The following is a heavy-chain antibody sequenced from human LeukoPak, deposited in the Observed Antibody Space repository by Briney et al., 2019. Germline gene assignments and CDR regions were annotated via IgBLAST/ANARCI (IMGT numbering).Heavy chain of an antibody. D-gene: IGHD3-10*01. J-gene: IGHJ4*02. CDR3: ARDRGVDDY. CDR1: GFTFSSYS. V-gene: IGHV3-48*02. CDR2: ISSSSSTI. Sequence: PGGSLRLSCAASGFTFSSYSMNWVRQAPGKGLEWVSYISSSSSTIYYADSVKGRFTISRDNAKNSLYLQMNSLSDEDTAVYYCARDRGVDDYWGQGTLVTVSA.